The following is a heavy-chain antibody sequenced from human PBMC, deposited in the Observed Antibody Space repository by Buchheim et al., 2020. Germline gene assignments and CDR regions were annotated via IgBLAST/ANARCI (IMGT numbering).Heavy chain of an antibody. Sequence: EVQLVESGGGLVQPGGSLTLSCAAAGFTFTSYGMNWVRQAPGKGPEWISYISGSKDTIYYADSVKGRFTVARDNARHSLNLQMNSLRDEDTAVYYCARDHTFHISGGPAGAFDPWGQGTL. V-gene: IGHV3-48*02. CDR1: GFTFTSYG. D-gene: IGHD6-19*01. CDR3: ARDHTFHISGGPAGAFDP. CDR2: ISGSKDTI. J-gene: IGHJ5*02.